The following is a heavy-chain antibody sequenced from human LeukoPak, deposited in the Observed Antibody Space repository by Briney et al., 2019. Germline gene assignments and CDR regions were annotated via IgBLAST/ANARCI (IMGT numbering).Heavy chain of an antibody. CDR3: ARVIGIAVAPFDP. CDR2: VNPCGGST. Sequence: GASVKVSCKASGYTFTSYFLHWVRQAPGQGLEWMGIVNPCGGSTNYAQKFQGRVTMTRDTSTSTVYMELSSLRSEDTAVYYCARVIGIAVAPFDPWGQGTLVTVSS. D-gene: IGHD6-19*01. V-gene: IGHV1-46*01. J-gene: IGHJ5*02. CDR1: GYTFTSYF.